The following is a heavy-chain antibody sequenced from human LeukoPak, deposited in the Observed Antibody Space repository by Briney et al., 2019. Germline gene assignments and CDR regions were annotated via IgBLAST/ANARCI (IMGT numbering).Heavy chain of an antibody. V-gene: IGHV3-30-3*01. J-gene: IGHJ4*02. CDR2: ISYDGSNK. D-gene: IGHD6-19*01. CDR1: GFTFSSYA. Sequence: PGGSLRLSCAASGFTFSSYAMHWVRQAPGKGLEWVAVISYDGSNKYYADSVKGRFTISRDNSKNTLYLQMNSLRAEDTAVYYCARDPIAVAAPARFGYWGQGTLVTVSS. CDR3: ARDPIAVAAPARFGY.